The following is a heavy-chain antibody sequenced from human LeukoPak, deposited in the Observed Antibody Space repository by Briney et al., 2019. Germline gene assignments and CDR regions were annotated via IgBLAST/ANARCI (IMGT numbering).Heavy chain of an antibody. D-gene: IGHD3-16*01. CDR2: IKSKTDGGTT. J-gene: IGHJ4*02. CDR3: TTGPLNLARGGWDDYVWGSYDY. V-gene: IGHV3-15*01. Sequence: GGSLRLSCAASGFTFSNAWMSWVRQAPGKGLEWVGRIKSKTDGGTTDYAAPVKGRFTISRDDSKNTLYLQMNSLKTEDTAVYYCTTGPLNLARGGWDDYVWGSYDYWGQGTLVTVSS. CDR1: GFTFSNAW.